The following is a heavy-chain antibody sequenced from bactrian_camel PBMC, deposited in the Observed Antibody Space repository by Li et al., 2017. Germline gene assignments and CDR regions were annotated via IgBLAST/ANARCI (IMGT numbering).Heavy chain of an antibody. CDR2: TDGSGRTT. V-gene: IGHV3S40*01. CDR1: GFTINPWY. Sequence: VQLVESGGGSVQSGGSLRLSCAGSGFTINPWYMGWFRQAPGKGLEWTSSTDGSGRTTAYADSVKGRFTISRANAKNTLYLQMNSLKPEDTGMYYCAADSREDYDTCSAPRALRVGHKFRYSGQGTQVTVSS. D-gene: IGHD4*01. J-gene: IGHJ4*01.